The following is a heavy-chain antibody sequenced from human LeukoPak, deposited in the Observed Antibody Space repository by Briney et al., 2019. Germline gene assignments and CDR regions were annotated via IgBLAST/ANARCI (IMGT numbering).Heavy chain of an antibody. CDR3: VRDRFYTMDI. CDR1: GVSFSASW. V-gene: IGHV3-74*01. CDR2: ISSDETGI. Sequence: GGSLRLSCVASGVSFSASWMHWVRQAPGKGLAWVARISSDETGINYADSVKGRFTISRDNAKNTLYLQMNSLRVDDTAVYYCVRDRFYTMDIWGQGTTVTVSS. D-gene: IGHD3-16*01. J-gene: IGHJ6*02.